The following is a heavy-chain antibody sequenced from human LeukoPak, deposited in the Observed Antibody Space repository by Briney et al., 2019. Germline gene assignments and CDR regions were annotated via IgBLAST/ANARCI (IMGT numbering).Heavy chain of an antibody. J-gene: IGHJ4*02. CDR2: VYASGNT. Sequence: PSETLSLTCTVSGGSITPYYWSWIRQPAGKGLEWIGRVYASGNTKYNPSLKSRVTMSVDTSKSQVPLNMTSATAADTAVYFCARGNRGYETFDYWGQGALVTVSS. V-gene: IGHV4-4*07. CDR1: GGSITPYY. CDR3: ARGNRGYETFDY. D-gene: IGHD5-12*01.